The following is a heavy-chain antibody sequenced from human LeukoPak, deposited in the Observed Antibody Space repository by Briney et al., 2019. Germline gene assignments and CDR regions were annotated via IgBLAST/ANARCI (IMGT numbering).Heavy chain of an antibody. V-gene: IGHV4-59*08. Sequence: TSETLSLTCTVSGVSISSYYWSWIRQPPGKGLEWIGYIYYSGSTNYNPSLKSRVTISVDTSKNQFSLKLSSVTAADTAVYYCARLGSGITDYWGQGTLVTVSS. D-gene: IGHD1-26*01. CDR1: GVSISSYY. J-gene: IGHJ4*02. CDR3: ARLGSGITDY. CDR2: IYYSGST.